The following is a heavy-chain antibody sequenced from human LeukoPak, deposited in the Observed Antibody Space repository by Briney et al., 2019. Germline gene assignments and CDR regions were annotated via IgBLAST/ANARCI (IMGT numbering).Heavy chain of an antibody. V-gene: IGHV3-48*03. CDR3: ARVRYVGATDTNFDY. J-gene: IGHJ4*02. CDR1: GFTFSNNE. Sequence: GGSLRLSCAASGFTFSNNEMNWVRQAPGKGLEWVSYMSRGGNTIYYSDSVNGRFTISRDNAKNSLYLQMNSLRAEDTALYHCARVRYVGATDTNFDYWGQGTLVTVSS. CDR2: MSRGGNTI. D-gene: IGHD1-26*01.